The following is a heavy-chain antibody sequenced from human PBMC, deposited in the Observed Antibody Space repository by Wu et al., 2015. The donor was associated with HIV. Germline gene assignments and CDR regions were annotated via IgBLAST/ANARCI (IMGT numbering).Heavy chain of an antibody. V-gene: IGHV1-69*13. D-gene: IGHD5-12*01. CDR2: IIPIFGTA. CDR1: GYSFPNYG. CDR3: ARIPTSGYDYGADY. Sequence: QVQLVQSEAEVKKPGASVKVSCKASGYSFPNYGISWVRQAPGQGLEWMGRIIPIFGTANYAQKFQGRVTITADESTSTAYMELSSLRSEDTAVYYCARIPTSGYDYGADYWGQGNAGHRLL. J-gene: IGHJ4*02.